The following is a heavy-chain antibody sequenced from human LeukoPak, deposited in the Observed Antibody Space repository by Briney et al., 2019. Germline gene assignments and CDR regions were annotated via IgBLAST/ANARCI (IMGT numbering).Heavy chain of an antibody. Sequence: GGSLRLSCAASGFTLSNYAMTWVRQAPGKGLEWVSYISSSSSTIYYADSVKGRFTISRDNAKNSLYLQMNSLRVEDTGIYYCVKVAKYYYGSETYYFFEHWGQGTPVTASS. D-gene: IGHD3-10*01. J-gene: IGHJ4*02. CDR2: ISSSSSTI. CDR1: GFTLSNYA. CDR3: VKVAKYYYGSETYYFFEH. V-gene: IGHV3-48*01.